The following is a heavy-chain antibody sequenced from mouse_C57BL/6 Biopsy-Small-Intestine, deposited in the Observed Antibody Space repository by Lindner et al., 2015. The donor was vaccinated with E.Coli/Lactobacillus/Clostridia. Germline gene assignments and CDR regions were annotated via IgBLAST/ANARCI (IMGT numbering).Heavy chain of an antibody. V-gene: IGHV1-81*01. Sequence: SVKVSCKASGGIFSSHVVSWVRQAPGQGLEWLGRIIPVINMANYAPKFQGRITITADESTNTAYMELTSLTSEDTAMYFCARDHPLCGGDCHDKWGQGTRVTVSS. CDR3: ARDHPLCGGDCHDK. D-gene: IGHD2-13*01. CDR2: IIPVINMA. J-gene: IGHJ4*01. CDR1: GGIFSSHV.